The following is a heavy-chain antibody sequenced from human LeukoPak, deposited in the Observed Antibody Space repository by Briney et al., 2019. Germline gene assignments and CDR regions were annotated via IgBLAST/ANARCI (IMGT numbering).Heavy chain of an antibody. D-gene: IGHD5-12*01. J-gene: IGHJ4*02. CDR2: IIPILGIA. V-gene: IGHV1-69*04. CDR1: GGTFSSYA. CDR3: ARGGRGYSGYGELYYFDY. Sequence: SVKVSCKASGGTFSSYAISWVRQAPGQELEWMGRIIPILGIANYAQKFQGRVTITADKSTSTAYMELSSLRSEDTAVYYCARGGRGYSGYGELYYFDYWGQGTLVTVSS.